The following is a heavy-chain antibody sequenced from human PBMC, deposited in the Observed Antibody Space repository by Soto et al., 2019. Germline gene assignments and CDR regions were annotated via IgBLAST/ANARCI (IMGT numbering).Heavy chain of an antibody. V-gene: IGHV2-70*01. CDR1: GFSLSTSGMC. CDR3: GRILSGRSLAYCTGDCSYYYGMDV. D-gene: IGHD2-21*02. CDR2: IDWDDDK. Sequence: ASGPTLVNPTQTLTLTCTFSGFSLSTSGMCVTWIRQPPGKALEWLALIDWDDDKYYSTSLKTRLTISKDTSKNQVVLTMTNMDPVETATYYCGRILSGRSLAYCTGDCSYYYGMDVWGQGTTVTVSS. J-gene: IGHJ6*02.